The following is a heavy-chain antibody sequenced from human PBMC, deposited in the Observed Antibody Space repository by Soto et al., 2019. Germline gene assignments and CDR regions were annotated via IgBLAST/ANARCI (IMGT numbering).Heavy chain of an antibody. V-gene: IGHV1-18*04. CDR3: ARQSSSGWYLDALVF. CDR2: ISTHNGNA. J-gene: IGHJ3*01. Sequence: ASVKVSCKASDYSFTGYGINWVRQAPGQGLEWVGWISTHNGNANYAQKFQGRVTMTADTSTSTAYMELRNLRSDDTAVYFCARQSSSGWYLDALVFWGQGTMVTVSS. D-gene: IGHD6-19*01. CDR1: DYSFTGYG.